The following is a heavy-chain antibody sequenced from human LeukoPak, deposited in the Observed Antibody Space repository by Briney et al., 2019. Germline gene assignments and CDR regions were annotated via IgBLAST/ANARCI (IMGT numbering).Heavy chain of an antibody. V-gene: IGHV4-59*01. CDR3: ARDRPGGFDP. CDR2: IYYSGST. Sequence: PSETLSLTCTVSGGSISSYYWSWIRQPPGKGLEWIGYIYYSGSTNYNPSLKSRVTISVDTSKNQFSLELSSVTAADTAVYYCARDRPGGFDPWGQGTLVTVSS. J-gene: IGHJ5*02. D-gene: IGHD1-26*01. CDR1: GGSISSYY.